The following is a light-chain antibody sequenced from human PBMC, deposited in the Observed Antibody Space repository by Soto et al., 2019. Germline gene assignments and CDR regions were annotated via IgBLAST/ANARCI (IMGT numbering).Light chain of an antibody. CDR2: YNN. Sequence: QPVLTQPPSASGTPGQRITISCSGSSSNIGSNTVNWYLHLPGTAPKLLIYYNNQRPSGVPDRFSGSKSGTSASLAISGLQSEDEADYYCAAWDGSLNGVVFGGGTKLTVL. J-gene: IGLJ2*01. CDR3: AAWDGSLNGVV. V-gene: IGLV1-44*01. CDR1: SSNIGSNT.